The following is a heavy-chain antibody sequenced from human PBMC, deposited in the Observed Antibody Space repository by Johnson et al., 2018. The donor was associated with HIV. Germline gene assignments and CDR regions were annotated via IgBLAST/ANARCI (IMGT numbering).Heavy chain of an antibody. Sequence: VQLVESGGGLVQPGGSLTLSCAVSGFTDSSNYMSWVRQAPGKGLEWASVIYSGGSTYYADSVKGRFTISRDNSKNTLYLQMSGLRIEDTAVYYCARTQVYSSSRDDAVDMWGQGTMVSVCS. CDR3: ARTQVYSSSRDDAVDM. D-gene: IGHD6-13*01. CDR2: IYSGGST. V-gene: IGHV3-66*02. J-gene: IGHJ3*02. CDR1: GFTDSSNY.